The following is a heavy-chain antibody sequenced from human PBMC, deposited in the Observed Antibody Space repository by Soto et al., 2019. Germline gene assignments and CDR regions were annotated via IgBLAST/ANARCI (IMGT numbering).Heavy chain of an antibody. CDR3: ARDPLWGTAMVIWYFDL. CDR1: GFTFSSYA. CDR2: ISYDGSDK. V-gene: IGHV3-30-3*01. J-gene: IGHJ2*01. Sequence: GGSLRLSCAASGFTFSSYAMHWVRQAPGKGLEWVALISYDGSDKDYADSVKGRFTISRDNSKNTLYLQMNSLRAEDTAVYYCARDPLWGTAMVIWYFDLWGRGTLVTVSS. D-gene: IGHD5-18*01.